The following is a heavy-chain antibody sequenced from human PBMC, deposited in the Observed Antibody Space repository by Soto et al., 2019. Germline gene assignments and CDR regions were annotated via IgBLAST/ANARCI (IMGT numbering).Heavy chain of an antibody. V-gene: IGHV4-39*01. D-gene: IGHD3-3*01. CDR3: ARHPYYDFWSGYYFMDV. CDR1: GGSISSSSYY. CDR2: IYYSGSA. Sequence: SETLSLTCTVSGGSISSSSYYWGWIRQPPGKGLEWIGSIYYSGSAYYNPSLKSRVTISVDTSKNQFSLKLSSVTAADTAVYYCARHPYYDFWSGYYFMDVWGQGTTVTVSS. J-gene: IGHJ6*02.